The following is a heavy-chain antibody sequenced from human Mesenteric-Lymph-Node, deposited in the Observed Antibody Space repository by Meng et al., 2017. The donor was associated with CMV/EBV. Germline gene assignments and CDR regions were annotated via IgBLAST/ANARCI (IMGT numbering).Heavy chain of an antibody. CDR2: IKQDGSEK. V-gene: IGHV3-7*01. CDR3: AIGVGNYLDY. CDR1: GFTLGSHW. Sequence: GESLKISCAASGFTLGSHWMSWVRQAPGKGLEWVANIKQDGSEKYYVDSVKGRFTISRDNAKNSVYLQINSLRAEDTAVYYCAIGVGNYLDYWGQGTLVTVSS. J-gene: IGHJ4*02. D-gene: IGHD3-10*01.